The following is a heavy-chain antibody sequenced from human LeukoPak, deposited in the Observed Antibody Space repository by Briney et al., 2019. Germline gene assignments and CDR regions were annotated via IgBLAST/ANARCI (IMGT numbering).Heavy chain of an antibody. CDR2: IYPGDSDT. CDR3: ASISSYYDSSGYPDY. CDR1: GYSFTSYW. Sequence: GESLKISCKGSGYSFTSYWIGWVRQMPGKGLEWMGIIYPGDSDTRYSPSFQGQVTISADKSISTAYLQWSSLKASDTAMYYCASISSYYDSSGYPDYWGQGTLVTVSS. V-gene: IGHV5-51*01. D-gene: IGHD3-22*01. J-gene: IGHJ4*02.